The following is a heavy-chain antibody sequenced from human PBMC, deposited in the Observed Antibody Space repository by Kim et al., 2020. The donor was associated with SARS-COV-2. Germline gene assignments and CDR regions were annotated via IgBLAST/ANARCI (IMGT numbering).Heavy chain of an antibody. D-gene: IGHD3-10*01. V-gene: IGHV3-23*01. J-gene: IGHJ3*02. CDR3: AKDISYYGSGSYFAFDI. Sequence: VKGRFTISRDNSKNTLYLQMNSLRAEDTAVYYCAKDISYYGSGSYFAFDIWGQGTMVTVSS.